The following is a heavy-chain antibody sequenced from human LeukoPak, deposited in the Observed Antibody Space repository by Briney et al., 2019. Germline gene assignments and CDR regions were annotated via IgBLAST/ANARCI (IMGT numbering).Heavy chain of an antibody. D-gene: IGHD2-21*02. CDR3: ASPLTYCGGDCYSY. CDR2: IYSGGST. V-gene: IGHV3-66*01. CDR1: GFTVSSNY. J-gene: IGHJ4*02. Sequence: GGSLRLSCAASGFTVSSNYMSWVRQAPGKGLEWVSVIYSGGSTYYADSVKGRFTISRDNSKNTLYLQMNSLGAEDTAVYYCASPLTYCGGDCYSYWGQGTLVTVSS.